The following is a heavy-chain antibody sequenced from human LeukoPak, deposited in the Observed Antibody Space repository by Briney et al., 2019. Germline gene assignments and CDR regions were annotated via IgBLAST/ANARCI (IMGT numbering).Heavy chain of an antibody. CDR1: GYSFTNYW. D-gene: IGHD6-19*01. Sequence: GESLKISCKGSGYSFTNYWIVWVRQMPGKGLEWMAIIYPGDPDTRYSPSFQGQVTISADESISTAYLQWSSLKASDTAIYYCARLTFDTSGWMNGMDVWGQGTTVTVSS. J-gene: IGHJ6*02. V-gene: IGHV5-51*01. CDR3: ARLTFDTSGWMNGMDV. CDR2: IYPGDPDT.